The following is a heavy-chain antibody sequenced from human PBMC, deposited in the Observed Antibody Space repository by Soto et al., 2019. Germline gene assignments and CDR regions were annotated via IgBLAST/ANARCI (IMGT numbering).Heavy chain of an antibody. CDR2: IYYSGST. D-gene: IGHD6-19*01. CDR3: AMYSSGWIDY. J-gene: IGHJ4*02. Sequence: PSETLSLTCTVSGGSISSGGYYWSWIRQHPGKGLEWIGYIYYSGSTYYNPSLKSRVTISVDTSKNQFSLKLCSVTAADTAVYYCAMYSSGWIDYWGQGTLVTVSS. CDR1: GGSISSGGYY. V-gene: IGHV4-31*03.